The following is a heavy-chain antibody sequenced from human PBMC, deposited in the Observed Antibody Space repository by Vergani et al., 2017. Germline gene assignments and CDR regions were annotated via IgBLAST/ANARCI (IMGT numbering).Heavy chain of an antibody. Sequence: EVQLLESGGSLKQPGGSVRLPCAASGFTFSTYAMHWVRQAPGKGREWVSALTGGGGSTYYADSFKGPFIISRDNSRDTLYLQMNSLRPEDTATYYCVKDAGSYANFFDSWGQGTLVTVSS. CDR2: LTGGGGST. CDR1: GFTFSTYA. J-gene: IGHJ4*02. V-gene: IGHV3-23*01. CDR3: VKDAGSYANFFDS. D-gene: IGHD1-26*01.